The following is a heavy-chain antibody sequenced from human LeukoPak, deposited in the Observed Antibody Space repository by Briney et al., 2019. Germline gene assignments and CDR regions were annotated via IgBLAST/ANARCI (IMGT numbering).Heavy chain of an antibody. CDR1: GYTLTELS. V-gene: IGHV1-24*01. Sequence: ASVKVSCKVSGYTLTELSMHWVRQAPGKGLEWMGGFDPEDGETIYAQKFQGRVTMTEDTSTDTAYMELSSLRSEDTAVYYCARGLFQTHYYDSSGYPTDYWGQGTLVTVSS. J-gene: IGHJ4*02. CDR2: FDPEDGET. D-gene: IGHD3-22*01. CDR3: ARGLFQTHYYDSSGYPTDY.